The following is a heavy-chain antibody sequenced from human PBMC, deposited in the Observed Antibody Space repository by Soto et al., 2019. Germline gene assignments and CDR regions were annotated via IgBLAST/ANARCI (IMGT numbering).Heavy chain of an antibody. CDR2: ISGSGTST. D-gene: IGHD6-13*01. CDR1: GLTFTNYA. J-gene: IGHJ6*03. Sequence: GGSLRLSCAASGLTFTNYAMTWVRQAPGKGLEWVSAISGSGTSTFYADSVKGRFTISRDNSKGTLYLQMNGLRAEDTAVYYCAKDVFTAASSTRVFPLYMDVWGKGTTVTVSS. V-gene: IGHV3-23*01. CDR3: AKDVFTAASSTRVFPLYMDV.